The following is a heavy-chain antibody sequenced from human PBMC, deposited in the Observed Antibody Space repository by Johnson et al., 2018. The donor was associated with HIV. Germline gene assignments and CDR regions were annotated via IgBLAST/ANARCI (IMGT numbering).Heavy chain of an antibody. V-gene: IGHV3-30*04. CDR3: ARWGEQQLVNACDT. J-gene: IGHJ3*02. CDR2: ISYDGSNK. CDR1: GFTFSSYA. D-gene: IGHD6-13*01. Sequence: QVQLVESGGGVVQPGRSLRLSCAASGFTFSSYAMHWVRQAPGKGLEWVAVISYDGSNKYYADSVKGRFTISRDNSKNTLYLQMNSLRAEDTAVYYCARWGEQQLVNACDTWGQGTMV.